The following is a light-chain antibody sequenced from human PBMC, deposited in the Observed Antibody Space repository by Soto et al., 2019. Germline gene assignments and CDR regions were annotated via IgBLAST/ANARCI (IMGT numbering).Light chain of an antibody. CDR2: GAS. CDR1: QSLGSNY. Sequence: EIVLTQSPGTLSLSPGERATLSCRASQSLGSNYLAWYQQQPGQAPRLLIYGASRRTSGTPDRFSGSGSGTYFTLIISRLEPEDFAVYSCQQYPNSPQWALTFGGGTKVEIK. V-gene: IGKV3-20*01. J-gene: IGKJ4*01. CDR3: QQYPNSPQWALT.